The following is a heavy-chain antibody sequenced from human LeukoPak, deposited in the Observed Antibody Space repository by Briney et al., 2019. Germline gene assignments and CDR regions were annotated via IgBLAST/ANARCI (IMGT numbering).Heavy chain of an antibody. D-gene: IGHD6-19*01. V-gene: IGHV4-39*01. CDR2: VYYSGST. Sequence: SETLSLTCTVSGGSISSSSYYWGWIRQPPGKGLEWIGSVYYSGSTYYNPSLKSRVTISVDTSKNQFSLKLSSVTAADTAVYYCARRWSSGWLFDYWGQGTLVTVSS. CDR1: GGSISSSSYY. CDR3: ARRWSSGWLFDY. J-gene: IGHJ4*02.